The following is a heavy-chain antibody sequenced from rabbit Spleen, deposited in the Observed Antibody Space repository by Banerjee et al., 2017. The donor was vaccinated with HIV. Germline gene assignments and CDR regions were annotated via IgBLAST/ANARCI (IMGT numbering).Heavy chain of an antibody. CDR2: IGAGSGTT. Sequence: QQQLVESGGGLVRPGASLTLTCKASGFSFSSGYYISWVRQAPGKGLEWIGCIGAGSGTTYYASWAKGRFTISKTSSTTVTLQMTSLTAADTATWFCARAYATNSGAYIAYGIDLWGQGTLVTVS. CDR3: ARAYATNSGAYIAYGIDL. D-gene: IGHD1-1*01. CDR1: GFSFSSGYY. J-gene: IGHJ6*01. V-gene: IGHV1S45*01.